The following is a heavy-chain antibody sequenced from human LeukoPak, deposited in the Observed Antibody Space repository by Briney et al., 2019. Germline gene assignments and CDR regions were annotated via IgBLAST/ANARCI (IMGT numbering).Heavy chain of an antibody. V-gene: IGHV3-43*01. CDR3: AKDMEDYGGNSFDS. CDR2: MSWNGHNT. J-gene: IGHJ5*01. Sequence: GGSLRLSCVASGFAFDEYTFNWVRQAPGKGLEWVSLMSWNGHNTYYSDPVKGRFTISRDNSKNSIYLEMKDLRIEDTALYYCAKDMEDYGGNSFDSWGEGTLVTVSS. D-gene: IGHD4-23*01. CDR1: GFAFDEYT.